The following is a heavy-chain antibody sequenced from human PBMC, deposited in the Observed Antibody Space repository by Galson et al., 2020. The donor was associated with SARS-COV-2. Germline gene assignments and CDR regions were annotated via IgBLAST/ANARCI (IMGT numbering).Heavy chain of an antibody. J-gene: IGHJ4*02. D-gene: IGHD3-3*01. V-gene: IGHV3-30*09. CDR2: ISDDGKKR. Sequence: QLGESLKISCAASGFTFSNNAMHWVRQAPGKGLEWVTVISDDGKKRYYAESVRGRFVISRDNSGNTLYLQMNSLRPDDTAIYYCATERYDNSRGLESWGQGTLVTVSS. CDR3: ATERYDNSRGLES. CDR1: GFTFSNNA.